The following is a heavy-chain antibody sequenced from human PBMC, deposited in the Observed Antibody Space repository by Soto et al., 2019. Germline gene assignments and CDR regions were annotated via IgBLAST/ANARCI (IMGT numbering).Heavy chain of an antibody. CDR3: ARGVGSGSYYNQYNWFDP. V-gene: IGHV1-18*01. D-gene: IGHD3-10*01. J-gene: IGHJ5*02. CDR1: GYTFTNYG. Sequence: QVQLVQSGGEVKKPGASVKVSCKASGYTFTNYGISWVRQAPGQGLEWMGWNNVYNGNTKYAQKVQGRVTMTTDTSTSTAYMELRRLRSDDTAVYYCARGVGSGSYYNQYNWFDPWGQGTLVTVSS. CDR2: NNVYNGNT.